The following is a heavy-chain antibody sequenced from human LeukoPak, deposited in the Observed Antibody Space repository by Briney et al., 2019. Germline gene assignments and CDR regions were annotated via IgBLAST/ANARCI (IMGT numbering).Heavy chain of an antibody. CDR1: GGSISSTSYY. Sequence: SETLSLTCTVSGGSISSTSYYWGWIRQPPGKGLEWIGTIFYRGSTYYNPSLKSRVTISVDTSNNQFSLRLSSVTAADTAVYYCAILGTGGSWGQGTLVTVPS. CDR3: AILGTGGS. V-gene: IGHV4-39*01. CDR2: IFYRGST. J-gene: IGHJ5*02. D-gene: IGHD3-10*01.